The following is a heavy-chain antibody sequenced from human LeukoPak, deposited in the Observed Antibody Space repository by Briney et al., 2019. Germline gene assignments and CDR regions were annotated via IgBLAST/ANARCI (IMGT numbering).Heavy chain of an antibody. D-gene: IGHD3-9*01. CDR2: IDTNTGNP. CDR1: GYTFTSYA. V-gene: IGHV7-4-1*02. CDR3: ARVPLYFDWSTPYYFDY. Sequence: ASVKVSCKASGYTFTSYAMNWVRQAPGQGLELMAWIDTNTGNPTYAQGFTGRFVFSLDTSVSTAYLQISSLKAEDTAVYYCARVPLYFDWSTPYYFDYWGQGTLVTVSS. J-gene: IGHJ4*02.